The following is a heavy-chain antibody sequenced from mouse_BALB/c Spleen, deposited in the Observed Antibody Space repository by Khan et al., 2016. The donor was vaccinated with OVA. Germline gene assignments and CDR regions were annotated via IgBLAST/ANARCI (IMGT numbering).Heavy chain of an antibody. J-gene: IGHJ4*01. CDR3: ARGGAAYYRDDGGAMEY. Sequence: QIQLVQSGPELKKPGETVRISCKASGYTFTTAGIQWVQKMPGKGLKWIGWINTHSGVPKYAEDFKGRFAFSLEISVSTTYLQITNLTNEDTATYFCARGGAAYYRDDGGAMEYWGQGTSGTVSS. D-gene: IGHD2-14*01. CDR2: INTHSGVP. CDR1: GYTFTTAG. V-gene: IGHV9-4*02.